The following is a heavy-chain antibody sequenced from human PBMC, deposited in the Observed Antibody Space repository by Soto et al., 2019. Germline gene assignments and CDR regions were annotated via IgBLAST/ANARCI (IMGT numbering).Heavy chain of an antibody. V-gene: IGHV1-69*06. CDR1: GDTFSSHA. D-gene: IGHD2-8*01. J-gene: IGHJ6*02. CDR2: IIPIFDAR. CDR3: ARDIESVTAKHSFYYYAMDV. Sequence: SVKVSCKASGDTFSSHALSWVRQAPGQGLEWMGGIIPIFDARTYAQKFQGRVTISADKSTKTGYMELSSLTSEDTAVYYCARDIESVTAKHSFYYYAMDVWGQATTVTVSS.